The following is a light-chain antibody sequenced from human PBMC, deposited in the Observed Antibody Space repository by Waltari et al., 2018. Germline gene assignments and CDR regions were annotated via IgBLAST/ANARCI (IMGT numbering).Light chain of an antibody. CDR1: TNDLGSYNY. V-gene: IGLV2-11*01. CDR3: CSYAGSYTWV. CDR2: DVT. J-gene: IGLJ3*02. Sequence: SALTQPRSVSGSPGQSVTISCTGTTNDLGSYNYVSWYQQHPGIAPKLIILDVTKRPAGVPDRLSGSKSGNTAALTISGLRAEDEAEYYCCSYAGSYTWVFGGGTKLTVV.